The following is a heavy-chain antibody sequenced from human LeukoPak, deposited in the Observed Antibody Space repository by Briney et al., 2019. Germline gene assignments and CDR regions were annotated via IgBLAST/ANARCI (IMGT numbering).Heavy chain of an antibody. D-gene: IGHD4-17*01. CDR2: ISGSGGNT. CDR3: ASSRVPRPTVTPDWYFDY. CDR1: GFTFSSYA. V-gene: IGHV3-23*01. Sequence: GGSLRLSCAASGFTFSSYAMSWVRQAPGKGLEWVSAISGSGGNTYYADSVKGRFTISRDNSKNTLYLQMNSLRAEDTAVYYCASSRVPRPTVTPDWYFDYWGQGTLVTVSS. J-gene: IGHJ4*02.